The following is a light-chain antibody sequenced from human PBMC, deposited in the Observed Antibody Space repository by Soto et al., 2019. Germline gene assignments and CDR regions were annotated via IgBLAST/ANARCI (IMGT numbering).Light chain of an antibody. CDR1: QFINTY. J-gene: IGKJ4*01. V-gene: IGKV3-11*01. Sequence: EIVLTQSPATLSLSPGERATLSCRASQFINTYVAWYQHRPGQGPRLLIYEASKRATGIPARSSGSGSGTDFTLTISSLEPEDFGIYYCQQRHTWPTTFGGGAKVEI. CDR2: EAS. CDR3: QQRHTWPTT.